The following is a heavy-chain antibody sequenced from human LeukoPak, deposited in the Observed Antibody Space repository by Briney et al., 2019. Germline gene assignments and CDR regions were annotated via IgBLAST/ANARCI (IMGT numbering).Heavy chain of an antibody. V-gene: IGHV1-18*01. D-gene: IGHD3-3*01. CDR3: ARGLVDFWSGYYSHAFDI. CDR2: ISAYNGNT. J-gene: IGHJ3*02. CDR1: GYTFTSYG. Sequence: GASVKVSCKASGYTFTSYGISWVRQAPGQGLEWMGWISAYNGNTNYAQKLQGRVTMTTDTSTSTAYMELRSLRSDDTAVYYCARGLVDFWSGYYSHAFDIWGQGTMVTVSS.